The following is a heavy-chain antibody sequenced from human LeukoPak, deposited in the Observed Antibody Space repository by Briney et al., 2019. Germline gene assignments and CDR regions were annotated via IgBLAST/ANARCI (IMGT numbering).Heavy chain of an antibody. Sequence: ASVKVSCKASGGTFSSYAISWVRQAPGQGLEWMGWISAYNGNTNYAHKLQGRVTMTTDTSTNTAYMELTSLRSDDTAVYYCARDRTQWELRPGYWGQGTLVTVSS. CDR2: ISAYNGNT. CDR1: GGTFSSYA. D-gene: IGHD1-26*01. V-gene: IGHV1-18*01. CDR3: ARDRTQWELRPGY. J-gene: IGHJ4*02.